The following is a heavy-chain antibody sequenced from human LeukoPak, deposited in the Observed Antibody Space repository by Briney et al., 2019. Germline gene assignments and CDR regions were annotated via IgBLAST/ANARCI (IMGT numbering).Heavy chain of an antibody. CDR3: ARISRPKSISPKYHFDY. J-gene: IGHJ4*02. CDR2: IHQDGGEK. Sequence: SGGSLRLSCAASGFIFSDHNMNWVRQAPGKGLEWVANIHQDGGEKYYVDSVKGRFTISRDNAKNSLYLQMNSLRPEDSAFYYCARISRPKSISPKYHFDYWGQGTLVTVSS. D-gene: IGHD2-2*02. V-gene: IGHV3-7*01. CDR1: GFIFSDHN.